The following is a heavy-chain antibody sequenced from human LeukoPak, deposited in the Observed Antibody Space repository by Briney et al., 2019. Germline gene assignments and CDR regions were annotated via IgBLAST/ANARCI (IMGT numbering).Heavy chain of an antibody. Sequence: QRGGSQTLLCAASGFTFSSYAVSWIRQAPGKGLEWVSAISGSGGSTYYADSVKGRFTISRDNSKNTLYLQMNSLRAEDTAVYYWAKDGVRITGTFELSFVTRGPGTLVTVSS. CDR3: AKDGVRITGTFELSFVT. D-gene: IGHD1-7*01. CDR2: ISGSGGST. V-gene: IGHV3-23*01. J-gene: IGHJ1*01. CDR1: GFTFSSYA.